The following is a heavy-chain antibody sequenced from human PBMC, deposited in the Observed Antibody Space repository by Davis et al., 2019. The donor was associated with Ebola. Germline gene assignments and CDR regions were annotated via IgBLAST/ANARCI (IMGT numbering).Heavy chain of an antibody. CDR2: IYHSGST. J-gene: IGHJ4*02. V-gene: IGHV4-4*02. D-gene: IGHD6-19*01. Sequence: SWVRQPPGKGLEWIGEIYHSGSTNYNPSLKSRVTISVDKSKNQFSLKLSSVTAADTAVYYCARDPGYSSGWYFDYWGQGTLVTVSS. CDR3: ARDPGYSSGWYFDY.